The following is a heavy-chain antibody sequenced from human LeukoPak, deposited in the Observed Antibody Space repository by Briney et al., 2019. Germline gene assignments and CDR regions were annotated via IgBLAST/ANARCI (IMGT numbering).Heavy chain of an antibody. Sequence: GASVKVSCKASGYTFTSYYMHWVRQAPGQGLEWMGIINPSGGSTSYAQKFQGRVTMTRDMSTSTVYMELSSLRSEDTAVYYCASGFLPYLDYYYYMDVWGKGTTVTVSS. V-gene: IGHV1-46*01. CDR2: INPSGGST. CDR1: GYTFTSYY. CDR3: ASGFLPYLDYYYYMDV. D-gene: IGHD2/OR15-2a*01. J-gene: IGHJ6*03.